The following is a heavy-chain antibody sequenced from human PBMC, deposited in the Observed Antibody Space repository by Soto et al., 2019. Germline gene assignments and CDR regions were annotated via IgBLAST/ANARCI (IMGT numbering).Heavy chain of an antibody. CDR1: GYHFTTNS. D-gene: IGHD5-12*01. CDR2: SYPGDSDT. CDR3: SRNPGYSGSESSIGPYFDY. J-gene: IGHJ4*02. Sequence: XGSLKLPRQPSGYHFTTNSFGLVLQGPGKGLEWVGISYPGDSDTRYNTSFRGQVTISADKSITTAYLQWSSLKATDTATYYCSRNPGYSGSESSIGPYFDYWGLGTLVTVSS. V-gene: IGHV5-51*01.